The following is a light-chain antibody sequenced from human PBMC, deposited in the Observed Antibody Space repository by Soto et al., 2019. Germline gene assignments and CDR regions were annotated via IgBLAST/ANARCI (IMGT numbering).Light chain of an antibody. J-gene: IGKJ4*01. CDR2: GAS. CDR3: QQHNNWLF. CDR1: QSVSSN. Sequence: TLSVSSGERATLSCRARQSVSSNLAWYQQKPGQAPRLLIYGASTRATGIPARFSGSGSGTEFTLTISSLQSEDFAVYYCQQHNNWLFFGGGTKVDIK. V-gene: IGKV3-15*01.